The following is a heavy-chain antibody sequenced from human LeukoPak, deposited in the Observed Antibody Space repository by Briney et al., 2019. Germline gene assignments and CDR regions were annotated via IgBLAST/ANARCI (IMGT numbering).Heavy chain of an antibody. CDR2: IKEDASEE. J-gene: IGHJ4*02. V-gene: IGHV3-7*01. Sequence: GGSLRLSCAVSGLTSSRHWMTWVRQTPEKGLEWVANIKEDASEENYMDSVKGRFTISRDNAKNSLYLQMNSLRAEDTAVYYCAIAAGWELGYWGQGTLVTVSS. D-gene: IGHD6-25*01. CDR1: GLTSSRHW. CDR3: AIAAGWELGY.